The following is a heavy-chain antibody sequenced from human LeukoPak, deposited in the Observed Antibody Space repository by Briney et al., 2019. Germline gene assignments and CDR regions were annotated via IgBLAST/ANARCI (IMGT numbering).Heavy chain of an antibody. V-gene: IGHV4-34*01. CDR3: ASSDGPADYYDSSGYCDY. CDR1: GGSFSGYY. J-gene: IGHJ4*02. D-gene: IGHD3-22*01. Sequence: SETLSLTCAVYGGSFSGYYWSWIRQPPGKGLEWLGEINHSGSTNYNPSLKSRVTISVDTSKNQFSLKLSSVTAADTAVYYCASSDGPADYYDSSGYCDYWDQGTLVTVSS. CDR2: INHSGST.